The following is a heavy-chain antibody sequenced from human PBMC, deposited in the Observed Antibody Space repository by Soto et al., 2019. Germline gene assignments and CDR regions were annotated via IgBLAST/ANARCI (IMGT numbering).Heavy chain of an antibody. D-gene: IGHD5-18*01. CDR2: MSGSSRYT. Sequence: PGGSLRLSCVVSGFTFSMHWMNWVRQAPGKGLEWVSYMSGSSRYTNSADSVKGRFTISRDNAKNSLYLQMSSLRAEDTAVYYCARYTYGKKIDYSAMDVWGQGTKVTVSS. CDR1: GFTFSMHW. CDR3: ARYTYGKKIDYSAMDV. J-gene: IGHJ6*02. V-gene: IGHV3-11*06.